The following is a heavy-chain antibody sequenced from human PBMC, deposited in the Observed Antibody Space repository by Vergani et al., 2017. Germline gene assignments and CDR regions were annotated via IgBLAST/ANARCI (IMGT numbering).Heavy chain of an antibody. CDR3: ARGRIAAAGDYFDY. J-gene: IGHJ4*02. V-gene: IGHV3-21*01. Sequence: EVQLVESGGGLVKPGGSLRLSCAASGFTFSSYSMNWVRQAPGKGLEWVSSISSSSSYIYYADSVKGRFTISRENAKNALYLQMNSLRAGDTAVYYCARGRIAAAGDYFDYWGQGTLVTVSS. D-gene: IGHD6-13*01. CDR2: ISSSSSYI. CDR1: GFTFSSYS.